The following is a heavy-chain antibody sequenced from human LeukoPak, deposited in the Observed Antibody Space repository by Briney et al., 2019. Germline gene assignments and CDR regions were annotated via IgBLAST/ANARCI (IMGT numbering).Heavy chain of an antibody. CDR1: RFTFSSYG. J-gene: IGHJ4*02. CDR3: AKWADYDYGDYEYYFDY. CDR2: ISYDGSKK. D-gene: IGHD4-17*01. V-gene: IGHV3-30*18. Sequence: PGGSLRLSCTASRFTFSSYGMHWVRQAPGKGLEWVAVISYDGSKKYYADSVKGRFTISRDNSKNTLYLQMNSLRAEDTAVYYCAKWADYDYGDYEYYFDYWGQGTLVTVSS.